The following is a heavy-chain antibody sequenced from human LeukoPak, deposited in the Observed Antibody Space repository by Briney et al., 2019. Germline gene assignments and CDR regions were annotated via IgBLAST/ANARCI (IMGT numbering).Heavy chain of an antibody. V-gene: IGHV1-69*13. CDR1: GGTFSSYA. Sequence: ASVKVSCKASGGTFSSYAISWVRQAAGQGLEWMGGIIPIFGTANYAQKFQGRVTITADESTSTAYMELSSLRSEDTAVYYCARDVTAVTTSNGMDVWGQGTTVTVSS. D-gene: IGHD4-17*01. CDR3: ARDVTAVTTSNGMDV. J-gene: IGHJ6*02. CDR2: IIPIFGTA.